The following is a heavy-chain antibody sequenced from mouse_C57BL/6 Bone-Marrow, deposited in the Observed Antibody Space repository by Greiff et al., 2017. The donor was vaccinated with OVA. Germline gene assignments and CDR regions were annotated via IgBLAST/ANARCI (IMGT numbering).Heavy chain of an antibody. J-gene: IGHJ4*01. CDR1: GYTFTSYW. D-gene: IGHD1-1*01. V-gene: IGHV1-55*01. CDR3: ARSGITTVEGDFAMDY. CDR2: IYPGSGRT. Sequence: QVQLQQSGAELVKPGASVKMSCKASGYTFTSYWITWVKQRPGQGLEWIGDIYPGSGRTNYNEKFKSKATLTVDTSSSTAYMQLSSLTSEESAVYYCARSGITTVEGDFAMDYWGQGTSVTVSS.